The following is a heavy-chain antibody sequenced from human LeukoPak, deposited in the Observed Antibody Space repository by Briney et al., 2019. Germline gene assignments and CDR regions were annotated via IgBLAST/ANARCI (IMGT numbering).Heavy chain of an antibody. D-gene: IGHD3-22*01. CDR3: ASPPPYYYDSRGYRDERDAFDI. CDR2: IIPIFGTA. Sequence: SVKVSCKASGGTFSSYAISWVRQAPGQGLEWMGGIIPIFGTANYAQKFQGRVTITTDESTSTAYMELSSLRSEDTAVYYCASPPPYYYDSRGYRDERDAFDIWGQGTMVTVSS. J-gene: IGHJ3*02. V-gene: IGHV1-69*05. CDR1: GGTFSSYA.